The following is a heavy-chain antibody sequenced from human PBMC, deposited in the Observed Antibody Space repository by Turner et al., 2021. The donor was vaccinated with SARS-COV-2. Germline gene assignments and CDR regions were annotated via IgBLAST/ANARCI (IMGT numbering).Heavy chain of an antibody. J-gene: IGHJ5*02. CDR3: AAGYQLRVNWFDP. V-gene: IGHV1-24*01. D-gene: IGHD2-2*01. CDR2: FDPEDGET. Sequence: QVQLVQSGAEVKKPGASVKVSCKISGYTLTELSKYWVRQAPGKGLEWMGGFDPEDGETIYAQNIQGRVTMTEDTSTDTDYMELSSRSSEDTAVYFCAAGYQLRVNWFDPWGQGTLVTVSS. CDR1: GYTLTELS.